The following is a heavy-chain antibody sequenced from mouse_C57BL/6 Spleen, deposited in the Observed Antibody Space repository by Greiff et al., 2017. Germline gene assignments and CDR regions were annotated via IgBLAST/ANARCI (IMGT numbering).Heavy chain of an antibody. CDR3: TSIINTVVAPFAY. Sequence: VQLQQSGAELVRPGASVKLSCTASGFNIKDDYMHWVKQRPEQGLEWIGWIDPENGDTEYASKFQGKATITADTSSNTAYLQLSSLTSEDTAVYYCTSIINTVVAPFAYWGQGTLVTVSA. D-gene: IGHD1-1*01. CDR1: GFNIKDDY. V-gene: IGHV14-4*01. CDR2: IDPENGDT. J-gene: IGHJ3*01.